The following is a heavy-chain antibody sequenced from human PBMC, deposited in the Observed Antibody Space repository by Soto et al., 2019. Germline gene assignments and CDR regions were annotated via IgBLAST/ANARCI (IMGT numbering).Heavy chain of an antibody. D-gene: IGHD3-16*01. CDR3: ARQPRGPGYGERGLYFDH. CDR2: VYYSGST. J-gene: IGHJ4*02. CDR1: GGSTNSRNYY. Sequence: SETQSLTCTVSGGSTNSRNYYWGWIRQPPGRGLEWIGSVYYSGSTHDNPSLQSRVSISVDTSRNQFSLNLISVTAADTAVYFCARQPRGPGYGERGLYFDHWGQGTLVTVS. V-gene: IGHV4-39*01.